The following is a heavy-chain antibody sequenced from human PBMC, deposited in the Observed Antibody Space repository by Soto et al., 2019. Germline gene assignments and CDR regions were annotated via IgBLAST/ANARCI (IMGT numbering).Heavy chain of an antibody. CDR2: INPNSGGT. J-gene: IGHJ6*02. D-gene: IGHD2-2*01. Sequence: ASVKVSCKASGYTFTRYYMHWVRQAPGQGLEWMGWINPNSGGTNYAQKFQGWVTMTRDTSISTAYMELSRLRSDDTDVYYCAVTVVPAASSYYGMDVWGQGTMVTVSS. CDR1: GYTFTRYY. CDR3: AVTVVPAASSYYGMDV. V-gene: IGHV1-2*04.